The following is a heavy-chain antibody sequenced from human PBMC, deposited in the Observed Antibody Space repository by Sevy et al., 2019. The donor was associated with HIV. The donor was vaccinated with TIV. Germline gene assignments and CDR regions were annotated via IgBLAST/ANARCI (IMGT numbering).Heavy chain of an antibody. Sequence: GGSLRLSCAASGFTFSSYDMHWVRHSTGKGLEWVSAIGTVGDTRYAGSVKGRFTISRENTKKSLYLQMNSLRGVDTAVYYCVRGGSDAFDIWGQGTMVTVSS. CDR2: IGTVGDT. J-gene: IGHJ3*02. V-gene: IGHV3-13*04. CDR1: GFTFSSYD. CDR3: VRGGSDAFDI. D-gene: IGHD5-12*01.